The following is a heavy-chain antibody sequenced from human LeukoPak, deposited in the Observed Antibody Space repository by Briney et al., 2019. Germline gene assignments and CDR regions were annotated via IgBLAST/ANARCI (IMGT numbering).Heavy chain of an antibody. Sequence: GGSLRLSCTASGFTFSSYWMSWVRQAPGMGLEWVANINYDVGKKSYVDSVKGRFTISRDNAKNSLYLQMSSLTADDTAMYYCARNVIRGGQGTLVTVSS. CDR1: GFTFSSYW. CDR3: ARNVIR. J-gene: IGHJ4*02. V-gene: IGHV3-7*01. D-gene: IGHD2-21*01. CDR2: INYDVGKK.